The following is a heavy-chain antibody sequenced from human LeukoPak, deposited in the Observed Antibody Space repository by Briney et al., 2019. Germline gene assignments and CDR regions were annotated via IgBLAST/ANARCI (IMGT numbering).Heavy chain of an antibody. CDR2: IYYSGST. CDR3: ARVHLSPLYIYSSSSPYFDY. Sequence: SETLSLTCTVSGGSISSYYWSWIRQPPGKGLEWIGYIYYSGSTNYNPSLKSRVTISVDTSKNQFSQKLSSVTAADTAVYYCARVHLSPLYIYSSSSPYFDYWGQGTLVTVSS. D-gene: IGHD6-13*01. CDR1: GGSISSYY. J-gene: IGHJ4*02. V-gene: IGHV4-59*01.